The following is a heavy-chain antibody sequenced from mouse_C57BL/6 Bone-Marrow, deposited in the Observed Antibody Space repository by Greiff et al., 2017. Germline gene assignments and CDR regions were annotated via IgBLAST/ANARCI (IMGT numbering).Heavy chain of an antibody. CDR3: TTYDYDY. Sequence: EVQRVESGAELVRPGASVKLSCTASGFNIKDDYMHWVKQRPEQGLEWIGWIAPANGDTEYASKFQGKAPITADTSSNTAYLQLSSLTSEDTAVYYCTTYDYDYWGQGTTLTVSS. CDR2: IAPANGDT. V-gene: IGHV14-4*01. CDR1: GFNIKDDY. J-gene: IGHJ2*01. D-gene: IGHD2-4*01.